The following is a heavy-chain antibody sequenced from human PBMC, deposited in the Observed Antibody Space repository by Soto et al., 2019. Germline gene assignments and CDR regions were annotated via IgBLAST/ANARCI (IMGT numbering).Heavy chain of an antibody. Sequence: SETLSLTCTVSGGSISSSSYYWGWIRQPPGKGLEWIGSIYYSGSTNYNPSLRTRVTISRDTSKNQFSLKLTSVTAADTAVYFCARYRLYYDSGSFPYYFDHWGQGTLVTVSS. J-gene: IGHJ4*02. CDR2: IYYSGST. V-gene: IGHV4-39*07. D-gene: IGHD3-10*01. CDR1: GGSISSSSYY. CDR3: ARYRLYYDSGSFPYYFDH.